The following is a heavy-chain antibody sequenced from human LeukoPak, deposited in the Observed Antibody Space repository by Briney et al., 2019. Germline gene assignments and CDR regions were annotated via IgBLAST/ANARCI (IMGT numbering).Heavy chain of an antibody. CDR3: ATVRGSDWYMDY. CDR2: IWYDGSRD. CDR1: GFTFRNYG. J-gene: IGHJ4*02. Sequence: GGTLRLSCAASGFTFRNYGMNWVRQAPGKGLEWVALIWYDGSRDYYVDFVKGRFTVSRDNSKNTLYLQMKNLRAEDTAVYYCATVRGSDWYMDYWGQGTLVTVSS. V-gene: IGHV3-33*01. D-gene: IGHD6-19*01.